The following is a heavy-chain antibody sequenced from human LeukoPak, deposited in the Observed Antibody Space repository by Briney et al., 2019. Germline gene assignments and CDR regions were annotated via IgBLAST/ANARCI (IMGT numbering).Heavy chain of an antibody. J-gene: IGHJ2*01. CDR2: IIPILGIA. CDR3: ARDVEQGYFDL. CDR1: GGTFSSYA. D-gene: IGHD1/OR15-1a*01. V-gene: IGHV1-69*04. Sequence: GASVKVSCKASGGTFSSYAISWVRQAPGQGLEWMGRIIPILGIANYAQKFQGRVTITADKSTSTAYMELSSLRSEDTAVYYCARDVEQGYFDLWGRGTLVTVSS.